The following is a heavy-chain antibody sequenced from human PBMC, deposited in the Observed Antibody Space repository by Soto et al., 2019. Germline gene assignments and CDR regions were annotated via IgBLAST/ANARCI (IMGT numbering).Heavy chain of an antibody. Sequence: QVKLVESGGDVVQPEMSLRLSCVASGFTFSRYAFHWVRQAPGKRLEWLAVSSQDGKFRYYGESVRDRFTISRDNSNNTFFLQMRSLRTEDTAIYLCVRDSQLIYEGGSLDVWGRGTQVRVSS. CDR2: SSQDGKFR. V-gene: IGHV3-30*04. CDR1: GFTFSRYA. D-gene: IGHD3-10*01. CDR3: VRDSQLIYEGGSLDV. J-gene: IGHJ3*01.